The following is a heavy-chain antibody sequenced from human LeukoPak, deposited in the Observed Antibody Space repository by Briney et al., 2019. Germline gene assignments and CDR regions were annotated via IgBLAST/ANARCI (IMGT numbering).Heavy chain of an antibody. CDR1: GYTFTGYY. V-gene: IGHV1-2*02. CDR2: INPNSGGT. D-gene: IGHD6-13*01. CDR3: AREMGSRWYENWFDP. J-gene: IGHJ5*02. Sequence: ASVKVSCKASGYTFTGYYMRWVRQAPGQGLEWMGWINPNSGGTNYAQKFQGRVTMTRDTSISTAYMELSSLRSDDTAVYYCAREMGSRWYENWFDPWGQGTLVTVSS.